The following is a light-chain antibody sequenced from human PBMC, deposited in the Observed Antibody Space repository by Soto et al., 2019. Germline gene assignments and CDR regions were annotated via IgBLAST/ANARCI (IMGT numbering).Light chain of an antibody. J-gene: IGKJ1*01. Sequence: EIVMPQSPATLSLSPGEGATLSCRASQSVSSKLAWYQQRPGQAPRLLIHDTSMRATGIPARFSGSGAGAEFTLTISSLQSEDFAVYYCQQYYNWPPVTFGQGTKVDIK. V-gene: IGKV3D-15*01. CDR2: DTS. CDR1: QSVSSK. CDR3: QQYYNWPPVT.